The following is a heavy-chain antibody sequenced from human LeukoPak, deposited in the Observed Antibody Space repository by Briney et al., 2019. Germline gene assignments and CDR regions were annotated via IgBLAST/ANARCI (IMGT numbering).Heavy chain of an antibody. J-gene: IGHJ3*02. Sequence: ASVKVSCKASGFTFTSPAMQWVRQARGQRLEWIGWIVVGSGNTNYAQKFQERVTITRDMSTSTAYMELSSLRSEDTAVYYCAAAIYAIYRPLAFDIWGQGTMVTVSS. CDR2: IVVGSGNT. CDR1: GFTFTSPA. CDR3: AAAIYAIYRPLAFDI. D-gene: IGHD3-9*01. V-gene: IGHV1-58*02.